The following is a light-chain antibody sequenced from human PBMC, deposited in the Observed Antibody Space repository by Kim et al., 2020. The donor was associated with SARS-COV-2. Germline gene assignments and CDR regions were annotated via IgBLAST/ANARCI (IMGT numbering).Light chain of an antibody. V-gene: IGLV2-18*02. Sequence: GQSVTISCTGTSNDVGSYNRVSWYQQPPGTAPKLLIYEVTNRPSGVSNRFSGSKSGNTASLTISGLQAEDEADYYCCSYTGSSTYVFGTGTKVTVL. CDR1: SNDVGSYNR. CDR3: CSYTGSSTYV. CDR2: EVT. J-gene: IGLJ1*01.